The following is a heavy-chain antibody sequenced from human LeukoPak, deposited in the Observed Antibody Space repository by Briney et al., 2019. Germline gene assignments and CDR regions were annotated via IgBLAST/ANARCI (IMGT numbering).Heavy chain of an antibody. J-gene: IGHJ4*02. V-gene: IGHV3-23*01. Sequence: PGGSLRLSCAASGFTFSSYAMSWVRQAPGKGLEWVSGISGRGGSTYYTDSVKGRFTISRDNSKNTLYLQMNSLRAEDTAVYYCAKEWNDYGGNTLDYWGQGTLVTVSS. CDR1: GFTFSSYA. CDR3: AKEWNDYGGNTLDY. D-gene: IGHD4-23*01. CDR2: ISGRGGST.